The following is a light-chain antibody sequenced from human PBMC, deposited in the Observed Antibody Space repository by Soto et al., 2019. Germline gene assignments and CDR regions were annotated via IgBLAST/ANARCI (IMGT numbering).Light chain of an antibody. CDR3: QQSESTPPT. V-gene: IGKV4-1*01. J-gene: IGKJ2*01. CDR2: WAS. Sequence: DIVMTQSPDSLAVSLGERATINFKSSQSVLYSSNNKNYLAWYQQRPGQPPKLLIYWASTRESGVPDRFSGSGSGTAFTLPITSRQADDVAVYYCQQSESTPPTFGQGTKLEIQ. CDR1: QSVLYSSNNKNY.